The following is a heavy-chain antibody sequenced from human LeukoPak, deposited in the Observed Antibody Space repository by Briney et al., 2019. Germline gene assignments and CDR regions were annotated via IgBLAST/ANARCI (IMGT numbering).Heavy chain of an antibody. V-gene: IGHV3-23*01. Sequence: PGGSLRLSCAASGFTFSSYGMSWVRQAPGKGLEWVSVISGSGGSTYYADSVKGRFTISRDNSKNTLYLQMNSLRAEDTAVYFCAKDVLNGPAVYYFDYWGQGTLVTVSS. J-gene: IGHJ4*02. CDR3: AKDVLNGPAVYYFDY. D-gene: IGHD1-14*01. CDR2: ISGSGGST. CDR1: GFTFSSYG.